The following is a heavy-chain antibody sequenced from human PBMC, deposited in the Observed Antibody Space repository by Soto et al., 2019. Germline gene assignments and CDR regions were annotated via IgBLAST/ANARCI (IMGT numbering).Heavy chain of an antibody. V-gene: IGHV3-23*01. CDR3: AKPWVQSITGRPPRFDY. CDR1: EFTFSTYA. CDR2: ISDSGDIT. D-gene: IGHD6-6*01. J-gene: IGHJ4*02. Sequence: GGSLRLSCAASEFTFSTYAMTWVRQAPGRGLQWVATISDSGDITYYADSVKGRFTISRDNSRNTLYLQMNNLRAEDTALYYCAKPWVQSITGRPPRFDYWGRGTLVTVSS.